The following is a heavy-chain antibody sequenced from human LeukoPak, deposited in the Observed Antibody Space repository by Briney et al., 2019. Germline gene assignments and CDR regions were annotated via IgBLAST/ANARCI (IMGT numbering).Heavy chain of an antibody. J-gene: IGHJ6*02. CDR1: GHTFTSYG. Sequence: AASVKVSCTASGHTFTSYGISWVRQAPGQGLEWMGWISAYNGNTNYAQKLQGRVTMTTDTSTSTAYMELRSLRSDDTAVYYCARDPLVVVAATYYYYYGMDVWGQGTTVTVSS. D-gene: IGHD2-15*01. CDR2: ISAYNGNT. V-gene: IGHV1-18*01. CDR3: ARDPLVVVAATYYYYYGMDV.